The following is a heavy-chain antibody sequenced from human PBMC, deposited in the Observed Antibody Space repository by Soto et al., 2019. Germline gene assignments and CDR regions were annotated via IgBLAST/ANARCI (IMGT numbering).Heavy chain of an antibody. CDR2: ISGSGGST. J-gene: IGHJ4*02. Sequence: EVQLLESGGGLVQPGGSLRLSCAASGFTFSSYAMSWVRQAPGKGLEWVSGISGSGGSTYDADSVKGRFTISRDNSRDTLYRQMNSLRAEDTAVDYCAKATSGWEYYFEYWGQGDLVTVSS. CDR3: AKATSGWEYYFEY. D-gene: IGHD6-19*01. V-gene: IGHV3-23*01. CDR1: GFTFSSYA.